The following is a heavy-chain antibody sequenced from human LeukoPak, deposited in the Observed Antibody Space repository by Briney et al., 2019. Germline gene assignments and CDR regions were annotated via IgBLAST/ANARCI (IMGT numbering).Heavy chain of an antibody. CDR1: GFTFSSYA. CDR3: AKDLRGNYYGRFDY. V-gene: IGHV3-23*01. D-gene: IGHD3-10*01. CDR2: VSGGGSST. Sequence: GGSLRLSCAASGFTFSSYAMSWVRQAPGKGLEWVSAVSGGGSSTYYADSVEGRFTISRDNSKYTLYLQMNSLRAEDTAVYYCAKDLRGNYYGRFDYWGQGALVTVSS. J-gene: IGHJ4*02.